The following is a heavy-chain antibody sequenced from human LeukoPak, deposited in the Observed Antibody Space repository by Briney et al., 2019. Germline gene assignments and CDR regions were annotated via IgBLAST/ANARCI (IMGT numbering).Heavy chain of an antibody. J-gene: IGHJ5*02. CDR1: GFTFSSYA. D-gene: IGHD3-3*01. V-gene: IGHV3-30*04. CDR3: ARDVWYDFWSGYYGDNWFDP. CDR2: ISYDGSNK. Sequence: GRSLRLSCAASGFTFSSYAMHWVRQAPGKGLEWVAVISYDGSNKYYADSVKGRFTISRDNSKNTLYLQMNSLRAEDTAVHYCARDVWYDFWSGYYGDNWFDPWGQGTLVTVSS.